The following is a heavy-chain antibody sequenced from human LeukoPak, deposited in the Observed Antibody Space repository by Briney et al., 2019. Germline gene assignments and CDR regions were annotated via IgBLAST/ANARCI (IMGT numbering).Heavy chain of an antibody. CDR1: GYTFTSYG. Sequence: GASVKVSCKASGYTFTSYGISWVRQAPGQGLEWMGWISAYNGNTNYAQKLQGRVTMTTDTSTSTAYMELRSLRSDDTAVYYCASENRGIAVAGTLNPWGQGTLVTVSS. CDR2: ISAYNGNT. CDR3: ASENRGIAVAGTLNP. V-gene: IGHV1-18*01. J-gene: IGHJ5*02. D-gene: IGHD6-19*01.